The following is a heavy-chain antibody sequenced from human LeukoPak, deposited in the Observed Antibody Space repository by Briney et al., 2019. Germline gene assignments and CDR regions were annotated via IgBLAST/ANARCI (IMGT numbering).Heavy chain of an antibody. V-gene: IGHV1-69*05. D-gene: IGHD3-10*01. Sequence: PVKVSCKASGGTFSSYAISWVRQAPGQGLEWMGGIIPIFGTANYAQKFQGRVTITTDESTSTAYMELNSLRSDDTAVYYCARDGRLTIFVRGIITEGSPPKNWGQGTLVTVSS. CDR1: GGTFSSYA. J-gene: IGHJ4*02. CDR2: IIPIFGTA. CDR3: ARDGRLTIFVRGIITEGSPPKN.